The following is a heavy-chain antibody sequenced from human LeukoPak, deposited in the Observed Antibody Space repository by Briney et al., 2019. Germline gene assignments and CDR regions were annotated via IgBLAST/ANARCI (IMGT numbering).Heavy chain of an antibody. D-gene: IGHD5-12*01. J-gene: IGHJ5*02. CDR2: IHYSGTT. CDR1: GDSVTSRSYY. CDR3: ARDQRLYSGYDFWFDP. V-gene: IGHV4-39*07. Sequence: SETLSLTCTVSGDSVTSRSYYWGWIRQAPGKGLEWIASIHYSGTTYYKPSLKSRVTISVDTSKNQFSLRLSSVTAADTAVYYCARDQRLYSGYDFWFDPWGQGTLVKVSS.